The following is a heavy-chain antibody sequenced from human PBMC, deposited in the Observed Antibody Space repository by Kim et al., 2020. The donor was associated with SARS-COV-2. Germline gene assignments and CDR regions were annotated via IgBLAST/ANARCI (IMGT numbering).Heavy chain of an antibody. V-gene: IGHV4-34*01. D-gene: IGHD2-21*01. J-gene: IGHJ5*02. CDR1: GGSLSGYY. CDR2: IKHSGST. CDR3: ARGPESSDPWWFDP. Sequence: SETLSLTCGVSGGSLSGYYWSWIRQFPGKGLEWIGEIKHSGSTNYNPSLKSRVPISVDTSKNQFSLKVTSVTAADTAVYYCARGPESSDPWWFDPWGQGNLVPVSS.